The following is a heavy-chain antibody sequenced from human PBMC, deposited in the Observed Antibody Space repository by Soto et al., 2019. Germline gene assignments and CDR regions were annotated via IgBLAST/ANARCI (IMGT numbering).Heavy chain of an antibody. V-gene: IGHV4-30-4*02. Sequence: SDTLSLTCSVSGDTIYSGGYFWRWIRQPPGKGLEWIGYIFYTGSTYYSSSLNSRASMSKDTSNNLLSLRPTSLTASDRHVYFCARVKATLYRDYYFDYWGQGTLVTVSS. CDR1: GDTIYSGGYF. CDR2: IFYTGST. J-gene: IGHJ4*02. CDR3: ARVKATLYRDYYFDY. D-gene: IGHD5-12*01.